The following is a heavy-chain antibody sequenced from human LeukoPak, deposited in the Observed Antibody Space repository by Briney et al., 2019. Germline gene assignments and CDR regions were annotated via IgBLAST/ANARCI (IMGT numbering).Heavy chain of an antibody. CDR3: ARDSTGTTFDY. D-gene: IGHD1-7*01. CDR1: GCTFTSYG. J-gene: IGHJ4*02. CDR2: ISAYNGNT. Sequence: ASVKVSCKASGCTFTSYGISWVRQAPGQGLEWMGWISAYNGNTIYAQKLQGRVTMTTDTSTSTAYMELRSLRSDDTAVYYCARDSTGTTFDYWGQGTLVTVSS. V-gene: IGHV1-18*01.